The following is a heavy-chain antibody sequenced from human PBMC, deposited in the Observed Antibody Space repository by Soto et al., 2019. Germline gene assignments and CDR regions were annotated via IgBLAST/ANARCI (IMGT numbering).Heavy chain of an antibody. Sequence: QVQLVQSGGEVKKPGASVKVSCKASGYTFTIYGINWVRQAPGQGLEWMGWISSDNGNTNYAQKLQGRVTMTTDTSTSTAYMELRSLRSDDTAVYCCARALGYSGYAGMDVWGQGTTVTVSS. CDR2: ISSDNGNT. CDR3: ARALGYSGYAGMDV. D-gene: IGHD5-12*01. CDR1: GYTFTIYG. V-gene: IGHV1-18*01. J-gene: IGHJ6*02.